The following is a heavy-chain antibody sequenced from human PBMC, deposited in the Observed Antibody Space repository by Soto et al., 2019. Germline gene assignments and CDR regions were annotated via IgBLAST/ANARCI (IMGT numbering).Heavy chain of an antibody. V-gene: IGHV5-51*01. CDR2: IYPGDSDT. J-gene: IGHJ4*02. Sequence: GESLKISCKGSGYSFTSYWIGWVRQMPGKGLEWMGIIYPGDSDTRYSPSFQGQVTISADKSISTAYLQWSSLKASDTAMYYCARLRRAVATILFGPLFDYWGQGTLVTVSS. CDR3: ARLRRAVATILFGPLFDY. D-gene: IGHD5-12*01. CDR1: GYSFTSYW.